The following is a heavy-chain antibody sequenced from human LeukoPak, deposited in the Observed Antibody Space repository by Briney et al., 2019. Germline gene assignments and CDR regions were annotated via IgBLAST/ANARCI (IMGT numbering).Heavy chain of an antibody. J-gene: IGHJ3*02. Sequence: SETLSLTCAVSGGSISSGGYSWSWIRQPPGKGLEWIGYIYHSGSTYYNPSLKSRVTISVDRSKNQFSLKLSSVTAADTAVYYCAREAGYYGSGSYYYDAFDIWGRGTMVTVSS. CDR2: IYHSGST. V-gene: IGHV4-30-2*01. D-gene: IGHD3-10*01. CDR3: AREAGYYGSGSYYYDAFDI. CDR1: GGSISSGGYS.